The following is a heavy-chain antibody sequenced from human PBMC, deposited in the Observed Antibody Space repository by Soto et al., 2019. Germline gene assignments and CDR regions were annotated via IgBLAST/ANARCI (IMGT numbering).Heavy chain of an antibody. J-gene: IGHJ5*02. V-gene: IGHV3-15*07. Sequence: PGGPLRLSSVASGFTFSNAWTNWVRQAPGKGPEWVARIKSKTDGGTIDYAAPVEGRFIISRDDSKSMLYLQMNSLKTEDTAVYFCTTRLYHWGQGTLVTVSS. CDR1: GFTFSNAW. CDR3: TTRLYH. CDR2: IKSKTDGGTI.